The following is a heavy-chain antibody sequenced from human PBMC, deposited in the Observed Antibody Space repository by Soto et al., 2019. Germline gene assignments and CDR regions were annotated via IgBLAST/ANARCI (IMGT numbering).Heavy chain of an antibody. J-gene: IGHJ4*02. CDR1: GFTVSSNY. D-gene: IGHD5-12*01. CDR3: SGTGGPDDYGYDY. V-gene: IGHV3-53*04. Sequence: GGSLRLSCAASGFTVSSNYMSWVRQAPGKGLEWVSVIYSGGSTYYADSVKGRFTISRHNSKNTLYLQMNSLRAEDTAVYYCSGTGGPDDYGYDYCCQGTLVTVSS. CDR2: IYSGGST.